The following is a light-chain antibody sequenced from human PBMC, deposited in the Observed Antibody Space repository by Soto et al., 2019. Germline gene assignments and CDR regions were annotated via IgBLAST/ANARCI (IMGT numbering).Light chain of an antibody. CDR1: QSVSSY. CDR2: AAS. Sequence: PMSQSPSSLSASIGHRVTITCRASQSVSSYLNWYQQKPGKAPKLLIYAASSLQSGVPSRFSGSGSGTEFTLTISSLQPDDFATYYCQQYNSYSRAFGQGTKVDIK. CDR3: QQYNSYSRA. J-gene: IGKJ1*01. V-gene: IGKV1-5*01.